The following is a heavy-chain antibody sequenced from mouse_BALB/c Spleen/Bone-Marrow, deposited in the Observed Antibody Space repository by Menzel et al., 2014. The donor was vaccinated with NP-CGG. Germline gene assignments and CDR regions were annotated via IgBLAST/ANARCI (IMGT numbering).Heavy chain of an antibody. V-gene: IGHV14-3*02. D-gene: IGHD2-1*01. CDR2: IDPSDSET. J-gene: IGHJ3*01. Sequence: VQLQQSGAALVKPGASVKLSCTASGFNIKDTYMHWVKQRPEQGLEWIGRIDPSDSETHYNQKFKDMATLTVDKSSSTAYIQLSSLTSEDSAVYYCARDHFYSGIYEFAYWGQGTLVTVSA. CDR1: GFNIKDTY. CDR3: ARDHFYSGIYEFAY.